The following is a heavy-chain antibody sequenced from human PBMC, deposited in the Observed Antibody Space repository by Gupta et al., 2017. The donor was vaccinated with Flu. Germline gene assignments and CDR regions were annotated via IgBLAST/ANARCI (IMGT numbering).Heavy chain of an antibody. J-gene: IGHJ4*02. Sequence: QVQLQESGPGLVKPSETLSLTCAVSGYSISSGYYWGWIRQPPGKGLEWIGSIYHSGSTYYNPSLKSRVTISVDTSKNQFSLKRSSVTAADTAVYYCARGRGYCSGGSCYLFDYWGQGTLVTVSS. CDR1: GYSISSGYY. V-gene: IGHV4-38-2*01. CDR3: ARGRGYCSGGSCYLFDY. D-gene: IGHD2-15*01. CDR2: IYHSGST.